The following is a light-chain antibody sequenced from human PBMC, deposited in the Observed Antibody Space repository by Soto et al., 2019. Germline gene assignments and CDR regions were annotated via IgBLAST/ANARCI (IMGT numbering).Light chain of an antibody. CDR3: QQYYSFHQT. CDR1: QGISSY. V-gene: IGKV1D-8*03. J-gene: IGKJ1*01. CDR2: AAS. Sequence: VIWTTQVSSLLSEPPVEGETVSWRMSQGISSYLAWYQQKPGKARELLIYAASTLQSGVPSRFSGSGSGTDFTLTISCLQSEDFATYYCQQYYSFHQTFGQGTKVDIK.